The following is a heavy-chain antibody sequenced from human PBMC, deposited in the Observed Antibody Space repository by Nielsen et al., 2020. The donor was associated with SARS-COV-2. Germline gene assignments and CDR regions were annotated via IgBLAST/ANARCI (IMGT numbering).Heavy chain of an antibody. D-gene: IGHD3-3*01. CDR2: VSLSGGT. Sequence: SETLSLTCAVSDGSLSGHSWTWIRQPPGKGLEWIGEVSLSGGTNTNPSLKSRVTISVDTSKSQFSLKLRSVTAADTAVYYCARDGASGRFYDWLSHFDLWGRGTLVTVSS. J-gene: IGHJ2*01. CDR3: ARDGASGRFYDWLSHFDL. CDR1: DGSLSGHS. V-gene: IGHV4-34*01.